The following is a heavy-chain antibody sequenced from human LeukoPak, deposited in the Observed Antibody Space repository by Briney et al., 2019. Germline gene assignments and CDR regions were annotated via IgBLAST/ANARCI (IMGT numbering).Heavy chain of an antibody. V-gene: IGHV1-69*13. CDR3: ATSIRFLEWLPPSGYMDV. Sequence: ASVKVSCKASGGTFSSYAISWVRQAPGQGLEWMGGIIPIFGTANYAQKFRGRVTITADESTSTAYMEVSSLRSEDTAVYYCATSIRFLEWLPPSGYMDVWGKGTTVTVSS. D-gene: IGHD3-3*01. CDR1: GGTFSSYA. J-gene: IGHJ6*03. CDR2: IIPIFGTA.